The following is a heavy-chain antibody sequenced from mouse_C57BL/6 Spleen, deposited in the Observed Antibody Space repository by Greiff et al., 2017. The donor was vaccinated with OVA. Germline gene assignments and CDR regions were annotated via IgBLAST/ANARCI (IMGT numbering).Heavy chain of an antibody. CDR2: IYPRDGST. CDR3: AREGLGRKGYAMDY. D-gene: IGHD4-1*01. J-gene: IGHJ4*01. Sequence: QVQLQQSGPELVKPGASVKLSCKASGYTFTSYDINWVKQRPGQGLEWIGWIYPRDGSTKYNAKFKGKATLTVDTSSSTAYMELHSLTSEDSAVYFCAREGLGRKGYAMDYWGQGTSVTVSS. V-gene: IGHV1-85*01. CDR1: GYTFTSYD.